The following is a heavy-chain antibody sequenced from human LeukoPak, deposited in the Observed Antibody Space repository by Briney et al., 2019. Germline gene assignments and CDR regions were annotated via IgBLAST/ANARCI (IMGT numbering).Heavy chain of an antibody. CDR1: GGTFSSYA. CDR3: ARAASGYSYGSQVDY. V-gene: IGHV1-69*01. Sequence: RVASVKVSCKASGGTFSSYAISWVRQAPGQGLEWMGGIILIFGTANYAQKFQGRVTITADESTSTAYMELSSLRSEDTAVYYCARAASGYSYGSQVDYWGQGTLVTVSS. J-gene: IGHJ4*02. CDR2: IILIFGTA. D-gene: IGHD5-18*01.